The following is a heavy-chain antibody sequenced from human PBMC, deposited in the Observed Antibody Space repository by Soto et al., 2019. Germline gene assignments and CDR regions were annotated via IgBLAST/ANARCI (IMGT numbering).Heavy chain of an antibody. CDR1: GGSFSGYY. CDR2: INHSGST. Sequence: QVQLQQWGAGLLKPSETLSLTCAVYGGSFSGYYWSWIRQPPGKGLEWIGEINHSGSTNYNPSLKSRVTIAVDTSKNQFSLKLSSVTAADTAVYYCARGRRGRPLNWFDPWCQGTLVTVSS. J-gene: IGHJ5*02. CDR3: ARGRRGRPLNWFDP. V-gene: IGHV4-34*01. D-gene: IGHD3-16*01.